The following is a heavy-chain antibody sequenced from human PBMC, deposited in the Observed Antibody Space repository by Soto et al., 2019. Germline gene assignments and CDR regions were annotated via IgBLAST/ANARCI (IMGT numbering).Heavy chain of an antibody. Sequence: QVQLQESGPGLVKPSDTLSLTCTVSGGSISSSNYYWGWIRQPPGKGLEWIGSVYYRGSNYYHPSLKSRVTIYVATSKNLCSRKLHSMTAADTAHYCCASGWGSGWFLGWGQGILVTVSS. J-gene: IGHJ4*02. V-gene: IGHV4-39*01. CDR3: ASGWGSGWFLG. CDR1: GGSISSSNYY. CDR2: VYYRGSN. D-gene: IGHD6-19*01.